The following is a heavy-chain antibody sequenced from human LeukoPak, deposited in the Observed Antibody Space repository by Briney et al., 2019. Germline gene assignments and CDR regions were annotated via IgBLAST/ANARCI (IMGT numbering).Heavy chain of an antibody. D-gene: IGHD3-22*01. CDR3: ASQNSDYYQGRFDS. J-gene: IGHJ4*02. CDR2: IYTGGNT. V-gene: IGHV4-4*08. Sequence: SETLSLTCTVSGGSISDYYWSWVQQPPGKGLEWIGYIYTGGNTNYNPSLKTRVTISVDTSKNQFSLKLSSATAADTAIYYCASQNSDYYQGRFDSWGQGTLVTVSS. CDR1: GGSISDYY.